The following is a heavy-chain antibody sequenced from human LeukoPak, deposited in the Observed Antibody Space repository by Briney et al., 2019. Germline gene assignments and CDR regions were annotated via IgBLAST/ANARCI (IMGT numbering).Heavy chain of an antibody. D-gene: IGHD1-26*01. CDR2: IYTSGST. V-gene: IGHV4-4*07. Sequence: SETLSLTCTVSSGSISNYYWTWIRQAAGKGLEWIGRIYTSGSTNYNPSLKSRVTMSVDTSKNQLSLKLSSVTAADTAVYYCARELVTTSTTRPYFDFWGQGTLATVSS. CDR1: SGSISNYY. J-gene: IGHJ4*02. CDR3: ARELVTTSTTRPYFDF.